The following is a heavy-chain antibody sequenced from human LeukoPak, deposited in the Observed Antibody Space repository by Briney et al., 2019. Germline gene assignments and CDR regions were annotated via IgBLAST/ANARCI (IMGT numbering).Heavy chain of an antibody. V-gene: IGHV3-21*01. J-gene: IGHJ3*01. CDR1: GFTFSDYS. CDR3: ATIAATGLSRDAFDF. D-gene: IGHD6-13*01. Sequence: GGSLRLSCAASGFTFSDYSMIWARQAPGKALEWVSSISSSSRFVFYRDSFRGRFTIYRDNAENSLYLQMNSLRVEDTAIYYCATIAATGLSRDAFDFWGQGTMVTVSS. CDR2: ISSSSRFV.